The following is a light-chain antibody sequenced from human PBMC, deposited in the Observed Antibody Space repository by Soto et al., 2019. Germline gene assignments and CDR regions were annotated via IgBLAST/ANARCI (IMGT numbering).Light chain of an antibody. V-gene: IGLV2-14*01. Sequence: QSVLTQSVSVSGSPGQSITISCTGTSSDAGNYNYVSWYQQHPGEVPKLIIFNVNNRPSGVSNRFSGSKSGNTASLTISGLQAEDEADYYCSSFTSSTTYVFGTGTKVTV. J-gene: IGLJ1*01. CDR3: SSFTSSTTYV. CDR2: NVN. CDR1: SSDAGNYNY.